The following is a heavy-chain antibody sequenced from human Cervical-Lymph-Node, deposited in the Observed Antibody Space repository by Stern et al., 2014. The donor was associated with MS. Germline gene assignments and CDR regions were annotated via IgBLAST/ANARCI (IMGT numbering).Heavy chain of an antibody. CDR2: IIPVFGTP. CDR1: GDTSNTDA. J-gene: IGHJ6*02. Sequence: QMQLVQSGAEVQKPGSSVKVSCKASGDTSNTDAIHWGRQAHGQGLEWMGGIIPVFGTPVYAQRFKGRVSIAADESTATDYMELSSLRSDDTAVYYCTRGASSAAWYKHGVDVWGQGTTVTVSS. V-gene: IGHV1-69*01. CDR3: TRGASSAAWYKHGVDV. D-gene: IGHD1-14*01.